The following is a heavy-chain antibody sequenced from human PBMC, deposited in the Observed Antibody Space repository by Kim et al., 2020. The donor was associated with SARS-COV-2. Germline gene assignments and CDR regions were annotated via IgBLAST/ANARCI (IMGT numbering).Heavy chain of an antibody. V-gene: IGHV4-34*01. CDR3: ARGPLFLKRRYFDLNWFDP. CDR2: INHSGST. Sequence: SETLSLTCAVYGGSFSGYYWSWIRQPPGKGLEWIGEINHSGSTNYNPSLKSRVTISVDTSKNQFSLKLSSVTAADTAVYYCARGPLFLKRRYFDLNWFDPWGQGTLVTVSS. CDR1: GGSFSGYY. J-gene: IGHJ5*02. D-gene: IGHD3-9*01.